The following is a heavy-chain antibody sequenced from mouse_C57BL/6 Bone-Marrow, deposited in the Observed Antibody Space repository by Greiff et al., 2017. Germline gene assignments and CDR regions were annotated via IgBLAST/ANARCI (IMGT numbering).Heavy chain of an antibody. CDR3: ASEKRWLPHYYAMDY. CDR2: INPNYGTT. Sequence: EVQLVESGPELVKPGASVKISCKASGYSFTDYNMNWVKQSNGKSLEWIGVINPNYGTTSYNQKFKGKATLTVDQSSSTAYMQLNSLTSEDSAVYYCASEKRWLPHYYAMDYWGQGTSVTVSS. CDR1: GYSFTDYN. D-gene: IGHD2-3*01. J-gene: IGHJ4*01. V-gene: IGHV1-39*01.